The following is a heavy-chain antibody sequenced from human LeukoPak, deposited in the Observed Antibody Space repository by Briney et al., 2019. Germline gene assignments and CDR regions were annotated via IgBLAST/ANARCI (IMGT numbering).Heavy chain of an antibody. Sequence: GASVKVSCKASGYTFTTYDINWVRQATGQGLEWMGWMNPNSGNTGYTQKFQGRATMTRSTSISTAYMELSSLRSEDTAVYYCARGRGSGHKENWFDPWGQGTLVTVSS. CDR1: GYTFTTYD. D-gene: IGHD6-19*01. CDR2: MNPNSGNT. V-gene: IGHV1-8*01. J-gene: IGHJ5*02. CDR3: ARGRGSGHKENWFDP.